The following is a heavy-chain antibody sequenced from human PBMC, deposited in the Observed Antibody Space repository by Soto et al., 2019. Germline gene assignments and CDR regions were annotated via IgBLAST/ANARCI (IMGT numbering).Heavy chain of an antibody. Sequence: ASVKVSCKASGYTFTSYDINWVRQATGQGLEWMGWMNPNSGNTDYAQKFQGRVTMTRNTSISTAYMELRSLRSEDMAVYYCARVGRHVSSSLGYWGQGTLVTVSS. CDR2: MNPNSGNT. D-gene: IGHD6-13*01. V-gene: IGHV1-8*01. CDR3: ARVGRHVSSSLGY. CDR1: GYTFTSYD. J-gene: IGHJ4*02.